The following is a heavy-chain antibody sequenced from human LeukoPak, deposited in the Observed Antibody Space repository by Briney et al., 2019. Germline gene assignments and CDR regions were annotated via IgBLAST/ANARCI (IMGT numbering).Heavy chain of an antibody. CDR1: GFTFNRYT. J-gene: IGHJ4*02. CDR3: ARDSDGGSFDY. V-gene: IGHV3-33*01. CDR2: IWYDGSNK. D-gene: IGHD2-15*01. Sequence: PGRSLRLSCAASGFTFNRYTMHWVRQAPGMGLEWVALIWYDGSNKYYADSGKGRCTISRDNSKNTMFLQMNSLRAEDTAVYYCARDSDGGSFDYWGQGTLVTVSS.